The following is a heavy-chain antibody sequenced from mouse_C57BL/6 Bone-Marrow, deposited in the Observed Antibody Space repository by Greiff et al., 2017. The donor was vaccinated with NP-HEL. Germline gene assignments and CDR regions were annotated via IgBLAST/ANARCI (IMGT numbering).Heavy chain of an antibody. V-gene: IGHV3-6*01. CDR1: GYSITSGYY. D-gene: IGHD2-12*01. Sequence: VQLQQSGPGLVQPSQSLSLTCSVTGYSITSGYYWYWLRPPPGNHLEWMGNISYDGSNNYNPSLKNLFSITRDTSNNQFFLKLNSVTTEDTATYYCASFSLFPTGYYFDYWGQGTTLTVSS. J-gene: IGHJ2*01. CDR2: ISYDGSN. CDR3: ASFSLFPTGYYFDY.